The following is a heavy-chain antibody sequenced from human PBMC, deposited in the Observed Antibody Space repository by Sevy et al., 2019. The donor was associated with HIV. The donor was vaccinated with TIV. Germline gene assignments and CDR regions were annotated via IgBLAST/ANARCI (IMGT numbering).Heavy chain of an antibody. Sequence: GGSLRLSCATSGFTFSDYGMHWVRQAPGQGLEWVAFTRYDGSTKYYSDSVKGRFTISRDNPKNTLYLQMNSLRADDTAIYYCAKDLTVRNSTSSGDFDYWGQGSMVTVSS. CDR3: AKDLTVRNSTSSGDFDY. CDR1: GFTFSDYG. V-gene: IGHV3-30*02. D-gene: IGHD6-6*01. CDR2: TRYDGSTK. J-gene: IGHJ4*02.